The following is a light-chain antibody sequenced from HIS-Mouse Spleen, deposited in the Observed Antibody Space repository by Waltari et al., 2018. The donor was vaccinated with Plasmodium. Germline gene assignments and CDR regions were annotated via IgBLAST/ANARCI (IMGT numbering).Light chain of an antibody. CDR3: NSRDSSGNHQV. Sequence: SSELTQDPAVSVALGQTVRITCPGDSLRSYYASWYQQKPGPAPVLVIYGKNNRPSGIPDRFSVSSSGNPASLTITGAQAEDEADYYCNSRDSSGNHQVFGGGTKLTVL. CDR2: GKN. CDR1: SLRSYY. V-gene: IGLV3-19*01. J-gene: IGLJ3*02.